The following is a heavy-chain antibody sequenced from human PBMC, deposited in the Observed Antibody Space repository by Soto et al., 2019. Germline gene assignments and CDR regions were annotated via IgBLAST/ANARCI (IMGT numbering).Heavy chain of an antibody. Sequence: QVQLVESGGGVVQPGRSLRLSCAASGFTFSSYGMHWVRQAPGKGLEWVAVISYDGSNKYYADSVKGRFTISRDNSKNTLYLQMNSLRAEDTAVYYCAKCLWIQLWSPFDYWGQGTLVTVSS. V-gene: IGHV3-30*18. CDR1: GFTFSSYG. CDR3: AKCLWIQLWSPFDY. D-gene: IGHD5-18*01. J-gene: IGHJ4*02. CDR2: ISYDGSNK.